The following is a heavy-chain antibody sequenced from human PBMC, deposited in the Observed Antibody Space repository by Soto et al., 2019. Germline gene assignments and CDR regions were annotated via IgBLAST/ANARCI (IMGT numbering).Heavy chain of an antibody. CDR3: AHRRSGGAFDI. V-gene: IGHV2-5*02. CDR1: GFSLTTSGVG. Sequence: QITLKESGPTLVKPTQTLTLTCTFSGFSLTTSGVGVGWIRQPPGKALEWLALIYWDDDKPYSPSLKSRLTITKDTSKNQVVLTMTNRDPVDTAISYYAHRRSGGAFDIWGQGTMVTVSS. CDR2: IYWDDDK. J-gene: IGHJ3*02. D-gene: IGHD3-16*01.